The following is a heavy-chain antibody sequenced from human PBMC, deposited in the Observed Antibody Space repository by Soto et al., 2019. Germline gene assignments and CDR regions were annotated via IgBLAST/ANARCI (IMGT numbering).Heavy chain of an antibody. CDR2: ISGSGGST. D-gene: IGHD3-22*01. J-gene: IGHJ4*02. V-gene: IGHV3-23*01. Sequence: GGSLRLSCAASGFTFSSYAMSWVRQAPGKGLEWVSAISGSGGSTYYADSVKGRFTISRDNSKNTLYLQMNSLRAEDTAVYYCAKYIIVVVISSYFDYWGQGTLVTVSS. CDR3: AKYIIVVVISSYFDY. CDR1: GFTFSSYA.